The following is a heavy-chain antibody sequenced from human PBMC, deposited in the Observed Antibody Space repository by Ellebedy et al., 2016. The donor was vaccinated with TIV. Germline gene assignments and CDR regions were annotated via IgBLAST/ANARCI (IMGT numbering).Heavy chain of an antibody. CDR3: ARGEGYYGSGSYWTDY. CDR1: GGSISSYY. V-gene: IGHV4-59*01. Sequence: SETLSLTXTVSGGSISSYYWSWIRQPPGKGLEWIGYIYYSGSTNYNPSLKSRVTISVDTSKNQFSLKLSSVTAADTAVYYCARGEGYYGSGSYWTDYWGQGTLVTVSS. CDR2: IYYSGST. J-gene: IGHJ4*02. D-gene: IGHD3-10*01.